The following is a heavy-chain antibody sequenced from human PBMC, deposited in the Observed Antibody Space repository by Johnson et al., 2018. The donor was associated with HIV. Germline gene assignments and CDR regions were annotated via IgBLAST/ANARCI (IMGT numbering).Heavy chain of an antibody. D-gene: IGHD6-19*01. Sequence: QVQLVESGGGLVQPGGSLRLSCVGSGFIFSDYSMHWVRQAPGKGLEYVSLIGSSGGGTFYADSVKGRFTVPRDNSKKRLYLQMNRRRAEDTAVYYCARGGEQWLDPPLAFDIWGQGTMVTVSS. J-gene: IGHJ3*02. V-gene: IGHV3-64*04. CDR1: GFIFSDYS. CDR2: IGSSGGGT. CDR3: ARGGEQWLDPPLAFDI.